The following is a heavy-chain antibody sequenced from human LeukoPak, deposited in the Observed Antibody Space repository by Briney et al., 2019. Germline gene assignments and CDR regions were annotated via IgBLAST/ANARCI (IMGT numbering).Heavy chain of an antibody. CDR3: ARGRSTGYPYYFEY. CDR2: MNPNSGST. V-gene: IGHV1-8*03. Sequence: ASVKVSFTSSGYTFTIYDINWVRQATGQGLEWMGWMNPNSGSTGYAQKFQGRVTITRTPSISTAYMELSGLRSEDPAVYYCARGRSTGYPYYFEYWGQGTLVTVSS. D-gene: IGHD5-12*01. J-gene: IGHJ4*02. CDR1: GYTFTIYD.